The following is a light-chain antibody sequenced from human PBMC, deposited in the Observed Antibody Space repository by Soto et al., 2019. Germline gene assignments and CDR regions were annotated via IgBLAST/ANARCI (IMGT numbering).Light chain of an antibody. V-gene: IGKV3-15*01. CDR1: QSTSNS. CDR3: QRYNNWPFT. CDR2: GAS. J-gene: IGKJ4*01. Sequence: EIGMTQSPATLSVSPGERATLSCRASQSTSNSLAWYQQKPGQAPRLLIHGASTRATGIPARFSGSGSGTEFTLTISSLQSEDSAVYYCQRYNNWPFTFGGGTKVDNK.